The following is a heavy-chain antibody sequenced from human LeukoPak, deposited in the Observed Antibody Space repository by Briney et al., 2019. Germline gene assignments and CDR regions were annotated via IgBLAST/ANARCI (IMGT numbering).Heavy chain of an antibody. CDR2: IANSVIHI. Sequence: GGSLRLSCAASGFSFSTYSMNWVRQAPGKGLEWVSSIANSVIHIYYADSVKGRFTVSRDNAKNSLYLQMDGLRADDTAIYYCARDFGGTLKTALDYWGQGTLVTVSS. D-gene: IGHD4-23*01. CDR1: GFSFSTYS. V-gene: IGHV3-21*01. CDR3: ARDFGGTLKTALDY. J-gene: IGHJ4*02.